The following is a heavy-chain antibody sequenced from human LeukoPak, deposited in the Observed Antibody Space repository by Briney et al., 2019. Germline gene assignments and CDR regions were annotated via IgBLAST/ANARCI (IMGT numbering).Heavy chain of an antibody. J-gene: IGHJ4*02. CDR3: ARVSSGWYYFDY. V-gene: IGHV1-46*01. CDR1: GYTFTSYY. CDR2: INPSGGST. Sequence: ASVKVSCKASGYTFTSYYMHWVRQAPGQGLEWMGIINPSGGSTSYAQKFQGRGTMTRDTSTSTVYMELSSLRSEDTAVYYCARVSSGWYYFDYWGQGTLVTVSS. D-gene: IGHD6-19*01.